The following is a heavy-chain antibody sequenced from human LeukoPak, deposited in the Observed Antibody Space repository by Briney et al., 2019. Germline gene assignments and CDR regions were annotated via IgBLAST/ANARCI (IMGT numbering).Heavy chain of an antibody. D-gene: IGHD3-16*02. Sequence: SETLSLTCTVSGGSISSSSYYWGWIRQPPGKGLEWIGSIYYSGSTYYNPSLKSRVTISVDTSKNQFSLKLSSVTAADTAVYYCAKDGIMITFGGVIVRRGFDYFDYWGQGTLVTVSS. CDR2: IYYSGST. J-gene: IGHJ4*02. V-gene: IGHV4-39*02. CDR3: AKDGIMITFGGVIVRRGFDYFDY. CDR1: GGSISSSSYY.